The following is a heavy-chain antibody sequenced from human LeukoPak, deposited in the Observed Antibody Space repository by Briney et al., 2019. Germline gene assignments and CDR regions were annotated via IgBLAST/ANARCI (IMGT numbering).Heavy chain of an antibody. CDR1: GFTFSSYA. J-gene: IGHJ4*02. CDR3: AKDEGIVVVPAAIYVDRYNDY. Sequence: GGSLRLSCAASGFTFSSYAMSWVRQAPGKGLEWVSAISGSGGSTYYADSVKGRFTISRDNSKNTLYRQMNSLRAEDTAVYYCAKDEGIVVVPAAIYVDRYNDYWGQGTLVTVSS. CDR2: ISGSGGST. V-gene: IGHV3-23*01. D-gene: IGHD2-2*01.